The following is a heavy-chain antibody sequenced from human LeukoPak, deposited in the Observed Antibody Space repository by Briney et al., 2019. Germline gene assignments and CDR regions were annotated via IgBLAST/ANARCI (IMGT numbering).Heavy chain of an antibody. CDR1: GFTFSSYS. Sequence: AGGSLRLSCAASGFTFSSYSMNWVRQAPGKGLEWVSSISSSSSYIYYADSVKGRFTISRDNAKNSLYLQMNSLRAEDTAVYYCAREGQQLVSFDYWGQGTLVTVSS. J-gene: IGHJ4*02. CDR3: AREGQQLVSFDY. D-gene: IGHD6-13*01. V-gene: IGHV3-21*01. CDR2: ISSSSSYI.